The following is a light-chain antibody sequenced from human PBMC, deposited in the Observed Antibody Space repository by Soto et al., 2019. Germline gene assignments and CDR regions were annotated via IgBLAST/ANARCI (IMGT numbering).Light chain of an antibody. CDR1: SCNIESNT. CDR3: AAWDDILNGYV. V-gene: IGLV1-44*01. Sequence: QSVLTQPPSASGTPGQRVTISCSGTSCNIESNTVTWYQQLPGTAPKLVIYSNYDRPSGVPDRFSGSTSGTSASLVIRGLQSEDEGDHYCAAWDDILNGYVFGGGTKVTVL. J-gene: IGLJ1*01. CDR2: SNY.